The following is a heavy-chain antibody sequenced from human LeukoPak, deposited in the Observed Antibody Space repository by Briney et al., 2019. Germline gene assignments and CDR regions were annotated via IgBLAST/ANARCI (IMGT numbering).Heavy chain of an antibody. D-gene: IGHD3-10*02. CDR3: ARGSNSGRGALDF. V-gene: IGHV3-48*04. Sequence: GGCLRLSCTASGFTFRSYGMNWVRQAPGKGLEWVSYISSSNSTIYYRDSVKGRFTISRDNAENSLYLQMNSLRAEDTAVYYCARGSNSGRGALDFWGQGTLVTVSS. CDR2: ISSSNSTI. CDR1: GFTFRSYG. J-gene: IGHJ4*02.